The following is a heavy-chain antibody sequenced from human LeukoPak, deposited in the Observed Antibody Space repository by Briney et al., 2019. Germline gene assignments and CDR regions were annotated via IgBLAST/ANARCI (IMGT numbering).Heavy chain of an antibody. CDR2: IIPIFGTA. CDR3: ARDGGSRVVLDYFDY. D-gene: IGHD2-15*01. CDR1: GYTSTDYY. V-gene: IGHV1-69*13. Sequence: SVKVSCKASGYTSTDYYMHWVRQAPGQGLEWMGGIIPIFGTANYAQKFQGRVTITADESTSTAYMELSSLRSEDTAVYYCARDGGSRVVLDYFDYWGQGTLVTVSS. J-gene: IGHJ4*02.